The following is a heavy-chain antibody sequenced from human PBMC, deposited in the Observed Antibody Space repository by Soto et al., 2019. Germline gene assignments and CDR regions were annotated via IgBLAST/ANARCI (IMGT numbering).Heavy chain of an antibody. CDR2: ISAYNYNT. CDR1: GYTFTSYG. CDR3: ARVVGALGYWFDP. Sequence: QVQLVQSGAEVKKPGASVKVSCKASGYTFTSYGLSWVRQAPGQGLEWMGRISAYNYNTNYAQKLQGRVTMTTDTATSTAYMELGSLRSDDTAVYSCARVVGALGYWFDPWGQGTLVTVSS. J-gene: IGHJ5*02. V-gene: IGHV1-18*01. D-gene: IGHD1-26*01.